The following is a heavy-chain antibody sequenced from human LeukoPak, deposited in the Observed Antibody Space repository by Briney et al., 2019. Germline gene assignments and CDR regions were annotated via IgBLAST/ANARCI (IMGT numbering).Heavy chain of an antibody. CDR2: IKQDLSEK. J-gene: IGHJ4*02. V-gene: IGHV3-7*01. Sequence: GGSLRLSCAASGFTFSSYWMTWVRQAPGKGLQWVANIKQDLSEKYYVDSVKGRFTISRDNAENSLYLQMNSLRAEDTAVYYCARDEGSGSLKYWGQGTLVAVSS. CDR3: ARDEGSGSLKY. D-gene: IGHD6-19*01. CDR1: GFTFSSYW.